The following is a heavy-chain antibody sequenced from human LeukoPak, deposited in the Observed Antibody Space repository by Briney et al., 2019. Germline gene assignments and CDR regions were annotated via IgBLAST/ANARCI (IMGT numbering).Heavy chain of an antibody. J-gene: IGHJ3*02. CDR2: IYHSGST. V-gene: IGHV4-30-2*01. Sequence: PSQTLSLTCAVPGGSISSGGYSWSWIRQPPGKGLEWIGYIYHSGSTYYNPSLKSRVTISVDRSKNQFSLKLSSVTAADTAVYYCARGTKGPLFLAFDIWGQGTMVTVSS. D-gene: IGHD2-21*02. CDR1: GGSISSGGYS. CDR3: ARGTKGPLFLAFDI.